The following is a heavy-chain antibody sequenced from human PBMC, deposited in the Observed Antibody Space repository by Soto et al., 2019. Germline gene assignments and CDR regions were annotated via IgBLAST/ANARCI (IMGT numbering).Heavy chain of an antibody. CDR2: MNPNSGNT. Sequence: QVQLVQSGAEVKKPGASVKVSCKASGYTFTSYDINWVRQATGQGLEWMGWMNPNSGNTGYAQKIQGRVTMTRNTSIRTAYMELSSLRSEDTAVYYCARGHDYYGSGSYYGLGYGMDVWGQGTTVTVSS. CDR3: ARGHDYYGSGSYYGLGYGMDV. D-gene: IGHD3-10*01. CDR1: GYTFTSYD. V-gene: IGHV1-8*01. J-gene: IGHJ6*02.